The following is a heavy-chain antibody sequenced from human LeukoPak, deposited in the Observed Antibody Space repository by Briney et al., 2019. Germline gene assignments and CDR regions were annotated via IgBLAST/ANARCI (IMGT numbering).Heavy chain of an antibody. CDR1: GFTFSSYS. CDR3: ARVYYGSGSLYYYYYYMDV. V-gene: IGHV3-21*04. J-gene: IGHJ6*03. Sequence: GGSLRLSCAASGFTFSSYSMNWVRQAPGKGLEWVSSISSSSSYIYYADSVKGRFTISRDNSKNTLYLQMNSLRAEDTAVYYCARVYYGSGSLYYYYYYMDVWGKGTTVTISS. CDR2: ISSSSSYI. D-gene: IGHD3-10*01.